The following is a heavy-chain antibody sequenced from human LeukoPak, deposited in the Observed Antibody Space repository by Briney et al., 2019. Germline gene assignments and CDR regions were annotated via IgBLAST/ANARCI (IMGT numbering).Heavy chain of an antibody. J-gene: IGHJ2*01. D-gene: IGHD2-8*01. V-gene: IGHV4-30-4*01. Sequence: SETLSLTCTVSGGSISSGDYYWRWIRQPPGKGLEWIGYIYYSGSTYYNPSLKSRVTISVDTSKNQFSLKLSSVTAADTAVYYCARVSNRHFDLWGRGTLVTVSS. CDR3: ARVSNRHFDL. CDR2: IYYSGST. CDR1: GGSISSGDYY.